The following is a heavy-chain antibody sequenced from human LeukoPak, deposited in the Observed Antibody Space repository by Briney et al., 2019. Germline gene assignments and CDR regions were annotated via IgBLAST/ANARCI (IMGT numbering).Heavy chain of an antibody. V-gene: IGHV1-69*13. CDR1: GGTFSSYA. CDR3: ARADCSSTSCRTNWFDP. J-gene: IGHJ5*02. Sequence: SVKVSCKASGGTFSSYAISWVRQAPGQGLEWMGGIIPIFGTANYAQKFQGRVTITADESTSTAYMELSSLRSEDTAVYYCARADCSSTSCRTNWFDPWGQGTLVTVSS. D-gene: IGHD2-2*01. CDR2: IIPIFGTA.